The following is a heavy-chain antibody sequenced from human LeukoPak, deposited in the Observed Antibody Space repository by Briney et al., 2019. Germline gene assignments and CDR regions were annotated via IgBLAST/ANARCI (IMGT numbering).Heavy chain of an antibody. J-gene: IGHJ3*02. CDR2: MNPNSGNT. CDR1: GYTFTSYD. V-gene: IGHV1-8*01. CDR3: ARSSVEQQLADAFDI. Sequence: ASVKVSCKAPGYTFTSYDINWVRQATGQGLEWMGWMNPNSGNTGYAQKFQGRVTMTRNTSISTAYMELSSLRSEDTAVYYCARSSVEQQLADAFDIWGQGTMVTVSS. D-gene: IGHD6-13*01.